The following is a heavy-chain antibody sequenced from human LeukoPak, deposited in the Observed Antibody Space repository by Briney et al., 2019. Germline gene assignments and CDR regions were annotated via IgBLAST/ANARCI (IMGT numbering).Heavy chain of an antibody. CDR1: GGSFSGYY. Sequence: PSETLSLTCAVYGGSFSGYYWSWIRQPPGKGLEWIGEINHSGSTNYNPPLKSRVTISVDTSKNQFSLKLSSVTAADTAVYYCASIYGSGSYLDPWGQGTLVTVSS. CDR3: ASIYGSGSYLDP. D-gene: IGHD3-10*01. V-gene: IGHV4-34*01. J-gene: IGHJ5*02. CDR2: INHSGST.